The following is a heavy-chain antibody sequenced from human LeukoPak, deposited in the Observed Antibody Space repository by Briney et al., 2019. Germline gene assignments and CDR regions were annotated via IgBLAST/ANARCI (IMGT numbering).Heavy chain of an antibody. CDR2: ISSSGNTI. D-gene: IGHD2-2*01. V-gene: IGHV3-48*03. CDR1: GFTFIIFE. J-gene: IGHJ4*02. CDR3: ARETDSTLLDY. Sequence: GGSLRLSCEASGFTFIIFEMNWVRQAPGKGLEWVSYISSSGNTIYYADSVKGRFTISRDNAKNSLYLQMSSLRAEDTAIYYCARETDSTLLDYWGQGTLVTVSS.